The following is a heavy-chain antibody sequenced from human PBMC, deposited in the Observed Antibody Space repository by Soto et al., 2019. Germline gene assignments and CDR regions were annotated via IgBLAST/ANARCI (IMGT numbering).Heavy chain of an antibody. V-gene: IGHV5-10-1*03. D-gene: IGHD2-15*01. Sequence: EVQLVQSGAEVKKPGESLRISCKGSGYSFTSYWISWVRQMPGKGLEWMGRIDPSDSYTNYSPSFQVHVAISADKSISTAYPQWSSLKASDTAMYYCARSGYCSGCSCYYGWFDPLGQGTLVTVSS. CDR2: IDPSDSYT. CDR1: GYSFTSYW. J-gene: IGHJ5*02. CDR3: ARSGYCSGCSCYYGWFDP.